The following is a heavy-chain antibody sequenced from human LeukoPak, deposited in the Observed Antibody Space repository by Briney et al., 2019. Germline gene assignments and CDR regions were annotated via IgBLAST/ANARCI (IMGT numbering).Heavy chain of an antibody. CDR2: IKQDGSQK. D-gene: IGHD3-3*01. V-gene: IGHV3-7*03. CDR1: GLTFSSYW. CDR3: ARVTILNWFDP. Sequence: PGGSLRLSCAVSGLTFSSYWMNWVRQAPGKGLEWVANIKQDGSQKYYVDSVKGRFTISRDNAKNTLYLQMNSLRAEDTAVYYCARVTILNWFDPWGQGTLVTVSS. J-gene: IGHJ5*02.